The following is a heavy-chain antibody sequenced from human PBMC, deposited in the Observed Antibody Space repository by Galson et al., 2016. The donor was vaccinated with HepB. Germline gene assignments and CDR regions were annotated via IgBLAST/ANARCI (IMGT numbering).Heavy chain of an antibody. Sequence: PALVKPTQTLTLTCTFSGFSLSTTGICVNWIRQPPGKALEWLALIDWDDDKYYNISLKTRLTISKDTSKNQVVLTMTNMDPVDTATYYCARIAGPGTNSFDIWGQGTMVTVSS. CDR1: GFSLSTTGIC. V-gene: IGHV2-70*13. CDR3: ARIAGPGTNSFDI. D-gene: IGHD5-24*01. J-gene: IGHJ3*02. CDR2: IDWDDDK.